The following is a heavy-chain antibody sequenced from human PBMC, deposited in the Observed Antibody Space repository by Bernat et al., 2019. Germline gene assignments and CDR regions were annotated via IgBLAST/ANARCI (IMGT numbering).Heavy chain of an antibody. CDR1: GFSLSTGGVG. CDR2: IYWDDDK. Sequence: QITLKESGPTLVTPTQTLTLTCTFSGFSLSTGGVGVGWIRQPPGKALEWLALIYWDDDKYYSPSLKNRLTITKDTSRNQVVHKMTNMDPVDTGTYYCAHRQVGSAWYGPNFQDWGQGTQVTDSS. CDR3: AHRQVGSAWYGPNFQD. D-gene: IGHD6-19*01. V-gene: IGHV2-5*02. J-gene: IGHJ1*01.